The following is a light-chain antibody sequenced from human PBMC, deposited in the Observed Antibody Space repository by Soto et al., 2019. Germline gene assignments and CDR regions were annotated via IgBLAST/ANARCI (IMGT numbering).Light chain of an antibody. Sequence: IVMTQSPATLSVSPGERATLSCRASQSVSSNLAWYQQKPGQAPRLLIYGASTRATGIPARFSGSGSGTEFTLTISSLQSEDFAVYYCQQYNNWLWTFGQGTKVAIK. CDR1: QSVSSN. CDR2: GAS. CDR3: QQYNNWLWT. V-gene: IGKV3-15*01. J-gene: IGKJ1*01.